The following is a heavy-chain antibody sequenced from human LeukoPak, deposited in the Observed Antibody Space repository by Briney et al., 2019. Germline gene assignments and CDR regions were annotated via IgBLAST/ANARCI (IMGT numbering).Heavy chain of an antibody. V-gene: IGHV3-23*01. Sequence: GGSLRLSCAASGFTFSSYAMSWVRQAPGKGLEWVSAISGSGGSTYYADSVKGRFTISRDNSKNTLYLQMNSLRAEDTAVYYCARVKKGGSSWYVNYYYGMDVWGQGTTVTVSS. D-gene: IGHD6-13*01. CDR2: ISGSGGST. CDR3: ARVKKGGSSWYVNYYYGMDV. CDR1: GFTFSSYA. J-gene: IGHJ6*02.